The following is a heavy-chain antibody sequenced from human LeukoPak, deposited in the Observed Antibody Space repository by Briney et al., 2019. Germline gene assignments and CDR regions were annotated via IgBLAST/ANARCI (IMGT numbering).Heavy chain of an antibody. V-gene: IGHV4-59*01. Sequence: SETLSLTCTVSGGSISSYYWTWIRQPPGKGLEWIGYILYSGSTNYNPSLKSRLTASVDTSENQFSLKLSSVTPADTAVYYCARGNDYGDYGRAFDIWGLGTMVTFSS. D-gene: IGHD4-17*01. CDR3: ARGNDYGDYGRAFDI. CDR1: GGSISSYY. J-gene: IGHJ3*02. CDR2: ILYSGST.